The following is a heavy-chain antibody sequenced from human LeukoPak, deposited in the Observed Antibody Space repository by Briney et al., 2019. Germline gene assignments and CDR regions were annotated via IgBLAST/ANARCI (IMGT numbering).Heavy chain of an antibody. CDR2: IIPILGIA. J-gene: IGHJ3*02. CDR3: ARLPYGSGSYDI. CDR1: GGTFSSYA. V-gene: IGHV1-69*04. Sequence: SVKVSCKASGGTFSSYAISWVRQAPGQGLEWMGRIIPILGIANYAQKFQGRVTITADKSTSTAYMELSSLRSGDTAVYYCARLPYGSGSYDIWGQGTMVTVSS. D-gene: IGHD3-10*01.